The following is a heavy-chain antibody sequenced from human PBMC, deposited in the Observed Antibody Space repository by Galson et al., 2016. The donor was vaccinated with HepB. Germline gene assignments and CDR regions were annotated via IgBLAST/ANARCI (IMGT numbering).Heavy chain of an antibody. J-gene: IGHJ6*02. CDR2: ITGGGGGT. D-gene: IGHD1-1*01. V-gene: IGHV3-23*01. CDR1: GFTFSSYA. CDR3: ATDPGALYNHLVSDVNQYGMDV. Sequence: SLRLSCAVSGFTFSSYALSWVRQAPGKGLEWVSAITGGGGGTYYADSVKGRFTVSRDNSKNTLFLQMNSLSPEDTTVYYCATDPGALYNHLVSDVNQYGMDVWGQGTTVTVSS.